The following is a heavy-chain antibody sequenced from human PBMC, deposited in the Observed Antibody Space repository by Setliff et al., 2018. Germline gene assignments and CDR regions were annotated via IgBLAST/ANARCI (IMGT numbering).Heavy chain of an antibody. CDR1: GYTFTGYY. CDR2: INPNSGGT. CDR3: ARSSGSYHTYYFDY. V-gene: IGHV1-2*02. Sequence: ASVNVSCKASGYTFTGYYMHWVRQAPGQGLEWMGWINPNSGGTNYAQKFQGRVTMTRDTSISTAYMELSRLRSDDTAVYCCARSSGSYHTYYFDYWGQGTLVTVSS. D-gene: IGHD1-26*01. J-gene: IGHJ4*02.